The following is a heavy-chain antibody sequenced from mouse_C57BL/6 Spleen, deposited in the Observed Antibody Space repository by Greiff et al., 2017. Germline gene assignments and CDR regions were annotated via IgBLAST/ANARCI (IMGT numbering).Heavy chain of an antibody. CDR3: TLDYAMDY. J-gene: IGHJ4*01. V-gene: IGHV6-3*01. Sequence: EVKLVESGGGLVQPGGSMKLSCVASGFTFSNYWMNWVRPSPETGLAWVAQIRLKSDNYATHYAESVKGRFTISRDDSKSSVYLQMNNLRAEDTGIYYGTLDYAMDYWCQGTSVTVSS. CDR2: IRLKSDNYAT. CDR1: GFTFSNYW.